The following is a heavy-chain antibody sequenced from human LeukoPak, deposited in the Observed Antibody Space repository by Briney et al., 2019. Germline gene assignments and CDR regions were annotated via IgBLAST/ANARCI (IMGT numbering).Heavy chain of an antibody. CDR3: ARHLGSGYSPLDY. CDR2: INHSGST. CDR1: GGSFGASY. D-gene: IGHD3-22*01. V-gene: IGHV4-34*01. J-gene: IGHJ4*02. Sequence: SETLSLTCAIYGGSFGASYWSWIRQPPGKGLEWIGEINHSGSTYYNPSLKSRVTISVDRSKNQFSLKLSSVTAADTAVYYCARHLGSGYSPLDYWGQGTLVTVSS.